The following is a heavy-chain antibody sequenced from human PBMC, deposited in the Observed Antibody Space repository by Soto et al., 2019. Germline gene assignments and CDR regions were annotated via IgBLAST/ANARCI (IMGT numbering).Heavy chain of an antibody. CDR2: IRNRIYSFTT. V-gene: IGHV3-72*01. D-gene: IGHD2-21*01. CDR1: GFTFSDHY. J-gene: IGHJ4*02. CDR3: ATSASRPNNRWSCFDF. Sequence: EVQLVESGGGLVQPGGSLRVSCAASGFTFSDHYMEWVRQAPGKGLEWVGRIRNRIYSFTTEYAASVKDRFTISRDNSRNSLSLQMNSQKTEDTAVYYCATSASRPNNRWSCFDFWGQGTLVSVSS.